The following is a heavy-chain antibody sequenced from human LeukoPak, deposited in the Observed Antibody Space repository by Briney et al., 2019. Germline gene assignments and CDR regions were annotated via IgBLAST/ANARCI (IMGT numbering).Heavy chain of an antibody. J-gene: IGHJ4*02. V-gene: IGHV4-30-4*01. Sequence: SQTLSLTCTVSGGTISSGDYYWSWIRQPPGKGLEWVGYIFHSGNTYYNPSLKSRVTISLDTSKNQFSLWLSSVTAADTAVYYCARVSGERLVVDYWGQGTLVTVSS. CDR3: ARVSGERLVVDY. CDR1: GGTISSGDYY. D-gene: IGHD3-16*01. CDR2: IFHSGNT.